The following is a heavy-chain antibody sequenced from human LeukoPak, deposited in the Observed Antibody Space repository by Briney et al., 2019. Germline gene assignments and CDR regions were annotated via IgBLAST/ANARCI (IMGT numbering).Heavy chain of an antibody. CDR3: ARARGGIGYEYNWFDP. CDR2: IYHSGTT. CDR1: GGSFSSGGYY. V-gene: IGHV4-30-2*06. D-gene: IGHD5-12*01. Sequence: SETLSLTCAVSGGSFSSGGYYWSWIPQSPGKGLVWIGYIYHSGTTYYNPSLQSRVTISVDRSKNQFSLKLSAVTAADTAVYYCARARGGIGYEYNWFDPWGQGSLVTVSS. J-gene: IGHJ5*02.